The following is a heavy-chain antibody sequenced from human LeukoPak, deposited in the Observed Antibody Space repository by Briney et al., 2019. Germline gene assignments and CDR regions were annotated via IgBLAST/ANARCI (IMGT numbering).Heavy chain of an antibody. D-gene: IGHD2-15*01. Sequence: KPSQTLSLTCTGSGGSISSGSYYWSWIRQPAGKGLEWIGRIYTSGTTNYNPSLKSRVTISVDTSNNQFSLKLSSVTAADTAVYYCARESPACGGGSCYDYWGQGTLVTVSS. V-gene: IGHV4-61*02. CDR2: IYTSGTT. J-gene: IGHJ4*02. CDR1: GGSISSGSYY. CDR3: ARESPACGGGSCYDY.